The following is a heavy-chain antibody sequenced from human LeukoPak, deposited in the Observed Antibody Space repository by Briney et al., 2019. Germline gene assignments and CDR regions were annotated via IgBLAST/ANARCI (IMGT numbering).Heavy chain of an antibody. D-gene: IGHD3-9*01. CDR2: IRNDGGNQ. CDR1: GFTFSSYG. J-gene: IGHJ4*02. Sequence: GGSLRLSCAASGFTFSSYGIHWVRQAPGQGLEWVTFIRNDGGNQYYTDSVKGRFTISRDNSKNTLYLQMNSLTAEDTAVYYCAKSLDILSGYSPIHYWGQGTLVTVSS. CDR3: AKSLDILSGYSPIHY. V-gene: IGHV3-30*02.